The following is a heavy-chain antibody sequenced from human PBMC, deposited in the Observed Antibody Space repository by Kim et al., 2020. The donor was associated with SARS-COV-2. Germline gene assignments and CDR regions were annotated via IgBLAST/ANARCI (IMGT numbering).Heavy chain of an antibody. D-gene: IGHD3-9*01. J-gene: IGHJ2*01. V-gene: IGHV4-61*09. CDR1: GDSIRSGTSY. CDR3: ARMPFKYGILTGYHYWYFVL. CDR2: IYIGGMT. Sequence: SETLSLTCTISGDSIRSGTSYWSWIRQPAGKGLEWIGHIYIGGMTHYNPSLKSRVTISVDTSNTQFSLQLNSVTAADTAVYYCARMPFKYGILTGYHYWYFVLWGRGTVVTVSS.